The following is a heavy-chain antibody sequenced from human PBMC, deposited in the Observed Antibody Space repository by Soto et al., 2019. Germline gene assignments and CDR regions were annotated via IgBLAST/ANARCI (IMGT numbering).Heavy chain of an antibody. V-gene: IGHV1-18*01. J-gene: IGHJ6*02. Sequence: QVQLVQSGGEVKKPGASVKVSCKASGYTFTRSGVSWVRQAPGQGLEWMGWISGYNGNTKYEQKFQDRVTMTTDTATRTAYMDLRRLRSDDTAVYYCARAGDIPSYYYGMDVWGQGTTVIVSS. CDR3: ARAGDIPSYYYGMDV. CDR1: GYTFTRSG. CDR2: ISGYNGNT.